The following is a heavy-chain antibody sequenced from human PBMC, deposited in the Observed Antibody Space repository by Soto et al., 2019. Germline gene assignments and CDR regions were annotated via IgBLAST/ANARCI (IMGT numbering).Heavy chain of an antibody. CDR1: GGSISSSTYY. J-gene: IGHJ4*02. V-gene: IGHV4-39*01. CDR2: VYYSGST. Sequence: PSETLSLTCTVSGGSISSSTYYWGWIRQPPGKGLEWIGSVYYSGSTYYNPSLKSRVTISVDTSNNQSSLKLNSVTAADTAVYYCARHQYYYDSSGYTLDYWGQGTLVTVSS. CDR3: ARHQYYYDSSGYTLDY. D-gene: IGHD3-22*01.